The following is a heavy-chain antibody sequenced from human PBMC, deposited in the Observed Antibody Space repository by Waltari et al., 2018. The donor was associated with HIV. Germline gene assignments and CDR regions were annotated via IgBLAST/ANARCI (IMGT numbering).Heavy chain of an antibody. CDR3: ARNAYGDTTSFDY. V-gene: IGHV4-61*01. CDR1: GGSIRSGSYY. CDR2: ISYSGST. Sequence: QVQLQESGPGLVRPSQTLSLTCAVSGGSIRSGSYYWSWIRQPPGKGLEWIGYISYSGSTKYNPSRKSRVTISFDTSKNQFSLEVTSVTAADTAVYYCARNAYGDTTSFDYWGQGTLVTVSS. D-gene: IGHD4-17*01. J-gene: IGHJ4*02.